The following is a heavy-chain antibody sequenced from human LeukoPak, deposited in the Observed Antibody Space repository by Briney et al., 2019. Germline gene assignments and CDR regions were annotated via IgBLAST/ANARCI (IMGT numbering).Heavy chain of an antibody. CDR2: IFYSGST. J-gene: IGHJ1*01. Sequence: SETLSLTCTVSGGSISSRSYYWGWIRQPPGKGLEFIGSIFYSGSTYYNPSLKSRVTISVDTSKNQFSLKLNSVTAADTAVYYCARQSHIAAAFRWGHGTLVTVSS. V-gene: IGHV4-39*01. CDR1: GGSISSRSYY. CDR3: ARQSHIAAAFR. D-gene: IGHD6-13*01.